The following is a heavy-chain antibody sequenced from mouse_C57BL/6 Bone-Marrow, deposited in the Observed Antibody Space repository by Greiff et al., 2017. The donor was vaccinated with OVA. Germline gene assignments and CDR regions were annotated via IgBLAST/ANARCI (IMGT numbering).Heavy chain of an antibody. CDR2: IRNKANNHAT. Sequence: EVKVEESGGGLVQPGGSMKLSCAASGFTFSDAWMDWVRQSPEKGLEWVAEIRNKANNHATYYAESVKGRFNISRDDSKSSVYLQMNSLRAEDTGIYYCTSLSYYPYWYFDVWGTGTTVTVSS. CDR1: GFTFSDAW. J-gene: IGHJ1*03. V-gene: IGHV6-6*01. D-gene: IGHD2-12*01. CDR3: TSLSYYPYWYFDV.